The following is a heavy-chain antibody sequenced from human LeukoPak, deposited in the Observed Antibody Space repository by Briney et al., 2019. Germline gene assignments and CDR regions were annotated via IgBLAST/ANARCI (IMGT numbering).Heavy chain of an antibody. CDR2: ISGSGGST. J-gene: IGHJ5*02. Sequence: PGGSLRLSCAASGFTFSSYAMSWVRQAPGKGLEWVSAISGSGGSTYYADSVKGRFTIPRDNSKNTLYLQMNSLRAEDTAVYYCAKDLDIVVVPAANWFDPWGQGTLVTVSS. V-gene: IGHV3-23*01. CDR3: AKDLDIVVVPAANWFDP. CDR1: GFTFSSYA. D-gene: IGHD2-2*03.